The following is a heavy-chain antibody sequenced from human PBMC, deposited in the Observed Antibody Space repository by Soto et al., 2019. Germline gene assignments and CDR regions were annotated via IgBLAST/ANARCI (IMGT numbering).Heavy chain of an antibody. CDR2: ISSSSSTI. CDR1: GFTFGSYS. Sequence: EVQLVESGGGLVQPGGSLRLSCAASGFTFGSYSMNWVRQAPGKGLEWVSYISSSSSTIYYADSVEGRFTISRDNAKNSLDLQMNSLRAEDTAVYYCAKDGGYSDGPYDYWGQGTLVTVSS. J-gene: IGHJ4*02. D-gene: IGHD5-18*01. V-gene: IGHV3-48*01. CDR3: AKDGGYSDGPYDY.